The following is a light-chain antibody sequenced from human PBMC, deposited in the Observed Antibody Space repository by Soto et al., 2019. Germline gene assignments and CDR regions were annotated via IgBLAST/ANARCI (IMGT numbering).Light chain of an antibody. J-gene: IGLJ1*01. CDR3: CSYSDSNTYV. Sequence: QSVLTQPASVSGSPGQSITISCTGTSSDVASYNLVSWYQQHPGKAPKLMIYEGSKRPSGVSNRFSGSKSGNTASLTISGLQAEDEADYYCCSYSDSNTYVFGIGTKLTVL. V-gene: IGLV2-23*01. CDR1: SSDVASYNL. CDR2: EGS.